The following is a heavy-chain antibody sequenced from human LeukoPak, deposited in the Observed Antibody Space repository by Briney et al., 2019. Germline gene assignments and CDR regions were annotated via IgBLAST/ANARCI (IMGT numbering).Heavy chain of an antibody. V-gene: IGHV1-18*01. CDR3: ARGIPPRRDYDSRGYYSYYFDY. CDR1: GYTFTNYG. Sequence: RASVKVSCKASGYTFTNYGISWVRQAPGQGLEWMGWISGYNANTKYAQKVQGRVTMTTDTSTSTAYMELRSLRSDDTAVYYCARGIPPRRDYDSRGYYSYYFDYWGQGTLVTVSS. CDR2: ISGYNANT. D-gene: IGHD3-22*01. J-gene: IGHJ4*02.